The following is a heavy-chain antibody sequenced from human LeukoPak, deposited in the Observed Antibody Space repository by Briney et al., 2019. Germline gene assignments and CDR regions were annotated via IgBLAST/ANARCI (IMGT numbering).Heavy chain of an antibody. CDR3: ARRLAAAGSYFDY. D-gene: IGHD6-13*01. Sequence: GESLKISCKGSGYTFTTYWIGWVRQMPGKGLEWMGIIYPADSDTRYSPSFQGQVTISANKSISTAYLQWSSLKASDTAMYYCARRLAAAGSYFDYWGQGTLVTASS. CDR1: GYTFTTYW. J-gene: IGHJ4*02. V-gene: IGHV5-51*01. CDR2: IYPADSDT.